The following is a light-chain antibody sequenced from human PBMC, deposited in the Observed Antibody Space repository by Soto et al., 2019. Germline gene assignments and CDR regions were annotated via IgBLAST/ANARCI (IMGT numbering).Light chain of an antibody. CDR1: QSVSSY. Sequence: EIVLTQSPATLSLSPGERATLSCRASQSVSSYLAWYQQKPGQAPRLLNYDASNRATGIPARFSGSGSGTDFTLTISSLAPEDFAVYYCQRRSNWPSTFVQGTRVEMK. CDR2: DAS. CDR3: QRRSNWPST. V-gene: IGKV3-11*01. J-gene: IGKJ5*01.